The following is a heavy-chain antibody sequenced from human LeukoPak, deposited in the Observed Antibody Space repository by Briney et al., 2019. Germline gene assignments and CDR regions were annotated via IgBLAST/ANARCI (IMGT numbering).Heavy chain of an antibody. CDR2: INHSGST. Sequence: SETLSLTCTVSGGSISSSSYYWGWIRQPPGKGLEWIGEINHSGSTNYNPSLKSRVTISVDTSKNQFSLKLSSVTAADTAVYYCARATRMYYDYVWGSYRPGSFDYWGQGTLVTVSS. CDR1: GGSISSSSYY. D-gene: IGHD3-16*02. J-gene: IGHJ4*02. V-gene: IGHV4-39*07. CDR3: ARATRMYYDYVWGSYRPGSFDY.